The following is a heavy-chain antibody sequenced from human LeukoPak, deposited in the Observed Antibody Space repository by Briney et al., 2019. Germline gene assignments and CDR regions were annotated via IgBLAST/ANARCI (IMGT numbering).Heavy chain of an antibody. J-gene: IGHJ4*02. CDR1: RDSITSSDYH. CDR3: ARRAAHGGWRFDY. D-gene: IGHD6-19*01. Sequence: PSETLSLTRTVSRDSITSSDYHWDWIRQPPGKGLEWIGTIYYSGNTYYNPSLDSRATISVDASKTQFSLKLRSVTAADTAVYHCARRAAHGGWRFDYWGQGTLVTVSS. V-gene: IGHV4-39*01. CDR2: IYYSGNT.